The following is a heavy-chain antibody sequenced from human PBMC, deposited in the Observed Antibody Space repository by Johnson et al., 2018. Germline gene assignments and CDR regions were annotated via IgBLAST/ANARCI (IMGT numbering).Heavy chain of an antibody. CDR3: VSASGITYPYFQH. D-gene: IGHD5-24*01. CDR2: TRDKSNSYTT. CDR1: GFTFSDHY. Sequence: EVQLVESGGGLVQPGGSLRLSCAASGFTFSDHYMDWVRQAPGKGLEWVGRTRDKSNSYTTEYAESVKGRFTISRDDSKNSLYLQMNSLKTEETAVYYCVSASGITYPYFQHWGQGTLVTVSS. V-gene: IGHV3-72*01. J-gene: IGHJ1*01.